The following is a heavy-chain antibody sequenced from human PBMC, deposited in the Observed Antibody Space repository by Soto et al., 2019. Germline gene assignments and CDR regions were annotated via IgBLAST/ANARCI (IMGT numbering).Heavy chain of an antibody. Sequence: SETLSLTCTVSGGSISSSSYYWGWIRQPPGKGLEWIGSIYYSGSTYYNPSLKSRVTISVDTSKNQFSLKLSSVTAADTAVYYCARQKTGDIVLMVYATPNKDYYYMDVWGKGTTVTVSS. J-gene: IGHJ6*03. V-gene: IGHV4-39*01. D-gene: IGHD2-8*01. CDR3: ARQKTGDIVLMVYATPNKDYYYMDV. CDR1: GGSISSSSYY. CDR2: IYYSGST.